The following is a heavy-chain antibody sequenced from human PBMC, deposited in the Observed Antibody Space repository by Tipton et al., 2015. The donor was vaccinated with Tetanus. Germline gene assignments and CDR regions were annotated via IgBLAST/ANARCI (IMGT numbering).Heavy chain of an antibody. CDR1: GGPIISGTPY. CDR3: ARHNSGYFTFFDY. CDR2: IYYSGTT. J-gene: IGHJ4*02. V-gene: IGHV4-39*01. D-gene: IGHD3-3*01. Sequence: GLVKPSETLSLTCTVSGGPIISGTPYWGWIRQFPGKGLEWIGNIYYSGTTYYNSPLKSRVTISLDTSKNQLSLKMTSVTAADTAVYYCARHNSGYFTFFDYWGQGTLVTVSS.